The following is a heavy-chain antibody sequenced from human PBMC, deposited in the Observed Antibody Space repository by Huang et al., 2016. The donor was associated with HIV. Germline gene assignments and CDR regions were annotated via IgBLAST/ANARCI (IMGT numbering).Heavy chain of an antibody. Sequence: EVQLVQSGAEVKRPGASLKISCKGFRYNFAGYWIGWVRQMPGKGLEWMCSIYLDDSDARYRPALQAKVTISADTSLYSSYLQWTSRRASDTAIFYCARRRRGGFDIWGQGTLVTVSS. CDR1: RYNFAGYW. D-gene: IGHD2-15*01. CDR3: ARRRRGGFDI. CDR2: IYLDDSDA. J-gene: IGHJ3*02. V-gene: IGHV5-51*03.